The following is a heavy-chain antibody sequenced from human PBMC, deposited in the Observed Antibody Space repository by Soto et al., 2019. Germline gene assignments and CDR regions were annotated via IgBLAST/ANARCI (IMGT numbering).Heavy chain of an antibody. J-gene: IGHJ4*02. CDR2: ISDSGGST. CDR1: GSTFSSDD. D-gene: IGHD6-19*01. CDR3: ANDARWSFAVAGLFDY. Sequence: EVHLLEYGGGLVQPGGSLRLSCVVSGSTFSSDDMSWVRQAPGRGLEWVSGISDSGGSTYYADSVKGRFTISRDNAKNTLYLQMKGLRVEDTALYYCANDARWSFAVAGLFDYWGPGTQVTVS. V-gene: IGHV3-23*01.